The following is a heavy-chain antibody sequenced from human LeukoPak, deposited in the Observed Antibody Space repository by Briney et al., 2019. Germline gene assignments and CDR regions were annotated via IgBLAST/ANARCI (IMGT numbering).Heavy chain of an antibody. CDR1: GFTFSSYN. CDR2: ISITSSDM. V-gene: IGHV3-21*04. Sequence: GGSLRLSCAASGFTFSSYNMNWVRQAPGKGLEWISSISITSSDMYYADSVKGRFTISRDNAKNSLYLQMNSLRAEDTAVYYCARVGSRRNWFDPWGQGTLVTVSS. D-gene: IGHD2-2*01. J-gene: IGHJ5*02. CDR3: ARVGSRRNWFDP.